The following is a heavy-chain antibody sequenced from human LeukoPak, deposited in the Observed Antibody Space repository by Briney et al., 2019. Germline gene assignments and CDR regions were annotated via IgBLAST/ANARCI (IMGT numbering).Heavy chain of an antibody. CDR2: ICSGGRT. J-gene: IGHJ4*02. D-gene: IGHD2-21*02. Sequence: GGSLRLSCAASGFTVSSNYMSWVRQAPGKGLEWVSVICSGGRTYYADSVKGRFTISRDNSKNTLYLQMNSLRAEDTAVYYCAGTTCGGDCYSEYWGQGTQVTVSS. CDR3: AGTTCGGDCYSEY. V-gene: IGHV3-53*01. CDR1: GFTVSSNY.